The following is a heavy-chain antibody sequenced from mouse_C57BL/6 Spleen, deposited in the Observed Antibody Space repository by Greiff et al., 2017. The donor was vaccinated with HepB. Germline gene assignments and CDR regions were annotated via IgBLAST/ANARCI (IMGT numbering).Heavy chain of an antibody. CDR3: ARRLYGSSLDY. CDR1: GYTFTDYN. V-gene: IGHV1-18*01. J-gene: IGHJ2*01. D-gene: IGHD1-1*01. Sequence: VQLQQSGPELVKPGASVKIPCKASGYTFTDYNMDWVKQSHGKSLEWIGDINPNNGGTIYNQKFKGKATLTVDKSSSTAYMELRSLTSEDTAVYYCARRLYGSSLDYWGQGTTLTVSS. CDR2: INPNNGGT.